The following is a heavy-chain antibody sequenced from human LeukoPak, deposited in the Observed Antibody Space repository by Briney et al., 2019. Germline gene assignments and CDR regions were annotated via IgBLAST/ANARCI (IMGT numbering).Heavy chain of an antibody. D-gene: IGHD6-19*01. CDR1: GGSISSGSYY. CDR2: IYTSGST. Sequence: PSETLSLTCTVSGGSISSGSYYWSWIRQPAGKGLEWIGRIYTSGSTNYNPSLKSRVTISVDTSKNQFSLKLSSVTAADTAVYYCAREGAVAGIIDYWGQGTLVTVSS. CDR3: AREGAVAGIIDY. J-gene: IGHJ4*02. V-gene: IGHV4-61*02.